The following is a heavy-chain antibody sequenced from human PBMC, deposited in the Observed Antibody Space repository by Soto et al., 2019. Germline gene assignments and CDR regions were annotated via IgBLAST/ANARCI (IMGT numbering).Heavy chain of an antibody. CDR3: ARYPINHDYGDPHFDY. CDR2: INPSGGST. Sequence: ASVKVSCKASGYTFTSDYMHWVRQAPGQGLEWMGIINPSGGSTSYAQKFQGRVTMTRDTSTSTVYMELSGLRSEDTAVYYCARYPINHDYGDPHFDYWGQGTLVTVSS. D-gene: IGHD4-17*01. V-gene: IGHV1-46*01. CDR1: GYTFTSDY. J-gene: IGHJ4*02.